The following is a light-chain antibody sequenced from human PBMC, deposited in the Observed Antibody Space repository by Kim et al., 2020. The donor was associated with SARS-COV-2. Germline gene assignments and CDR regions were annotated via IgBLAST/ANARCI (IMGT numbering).Light chain of an antibody. CDR3: HVWDSRSGEV. CDR1: NIGSKN. CDR2: KDS. J-gene: IGLJ2*01. V-gene: IGLV3-9*01. Sequence: SYELTQPLSVSVALGQTARITCGGNNIGSKNVHWYQQKPGQAPLLVIYKDSNRPSGIPERFSGSNSGNTATLTISRAQVGDEADFYCHVWDSRSGEVFGGGTQLTVL.